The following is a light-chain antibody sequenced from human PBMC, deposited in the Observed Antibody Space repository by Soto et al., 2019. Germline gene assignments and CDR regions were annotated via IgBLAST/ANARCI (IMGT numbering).Light chain of an antibody. CDR3: CSCACSSLSVV. CDR2: EGS. J-gene: IGLJ2*01. V-gene: IGLV2-23*01. Sequence: QSALTQPASVSGSPGQSITISCTGTSSDVGSYNLVSWYQQHPVKAPKLMIYEGSKRPSGVSTRFSGSKSGNTPSLKSSGLEAEDEADYYSCSCACSSLSVVFGGGTKLTVL. CDR1: SSDVGSYNL.